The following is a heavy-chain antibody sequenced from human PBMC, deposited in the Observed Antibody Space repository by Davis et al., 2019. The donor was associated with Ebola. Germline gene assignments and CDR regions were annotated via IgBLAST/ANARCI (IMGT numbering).Heavy chain of an antibody. J-gene: IGHJ4*02. Sequence: GGSLRLSCAASGFTFSNYGMHWVRQAPGKGLEWVAVISYDGRIQYYADSMKGRFTVSRDNSKNTLSLQMNSLRAEDTAVYYCAKDSIIVGPTPFDSWGQGTLVTVSS. D-gene: IGHD1-26*01. CDR2: ISYDGRIQ. CDR3: AKDSIIVGPTPFDS. CDR1: GFTFSNYG. V-gene: IGHV3-30*18.